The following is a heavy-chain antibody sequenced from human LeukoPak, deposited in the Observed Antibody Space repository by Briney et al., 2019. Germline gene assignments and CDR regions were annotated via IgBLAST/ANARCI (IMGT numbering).Heavy chain of an antibody. CDR1: GFSLSTSGVC. CDR3: ARTTSSTSFNFDY. D-gene: IGHD2-2*01. V-gene: IGHV2-70*11. CDR2: IDWDDDK. J-gene: IGHJ4*02. Sequence: SGPALVKPTQTLTLTCTFSGFSLSTSGVCVSWIRQPPGKALEWLARIDWDDDKYYSTSLKTRLTISKDTSKHQVVLTMTNMDPEDTATYHCARTTSSTSFNFDYWGQGTLVTVSS.